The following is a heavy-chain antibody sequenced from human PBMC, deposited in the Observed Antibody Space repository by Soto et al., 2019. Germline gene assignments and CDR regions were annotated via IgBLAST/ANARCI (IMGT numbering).Heavy chain of an antibody. Sequence: ASVKVSCEASGGILSKNTISWVRPAPGQGLEWMGGIMPVFGRPNYAQKFQGRVSMTTDTSTTTAYMELRSLRSDDTAVYYCARVIPGAEAWFGPLGQGTLVTVSS. D-gene: IGHD2-2*01. CDR1: GGILSKNT. J-gene: IGHJ5*02. V-gene: IGHV1-69*05. CDR2: IMPVFGRP. CDR3: ARVIPGAEAWFGP.